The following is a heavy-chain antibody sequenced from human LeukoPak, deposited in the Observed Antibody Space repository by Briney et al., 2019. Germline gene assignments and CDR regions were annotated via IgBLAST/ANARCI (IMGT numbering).Heavy chain of an antibody. D-gene: IGHD2-21*02. J-gene: IGHJ4*02. CDR2: ISYNSANK. Sequence: GGSLRLSCTTSGFTFSSFTMRWVRQAPGKGLDWVSSISYNSANKWHADSVKGRFTISRDNSKNTLYLQMHSLRADDTALYYCTKRRPSGSVTVDEYWGQGALVTVYS. V-gene: IGHV3-23*01. CDR3: TKRRPSGSVTVDEY. CDR1: GFTFSSFT.